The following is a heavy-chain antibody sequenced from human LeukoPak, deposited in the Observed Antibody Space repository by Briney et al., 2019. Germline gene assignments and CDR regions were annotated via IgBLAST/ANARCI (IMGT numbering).Heavy chain of an antibody. CDR1: GFTFSSYW. J-gene: IGHJ4*02. D-gene: IGHD6-19*01. Sequence: GGSLRLSCAASGFTFSSYWMFWVRQPPGKGLEWVATIKRDGSEKDYVDSVKGRFTISRDNAENSLSLQMNSLRGDDTAIYYCVGGSGWLFDYWGQGTLVTVSS. CDR2: IKRDGSEK. V-gene: IGHV3-7*01. CDR3: VGGSGWLFDY.